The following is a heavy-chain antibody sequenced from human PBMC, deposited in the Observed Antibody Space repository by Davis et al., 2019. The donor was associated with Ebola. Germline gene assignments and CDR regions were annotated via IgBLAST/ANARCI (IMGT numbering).Heavy chain of an antibody. J-gene: IGHJ4*02. CDR2: INPNTGGT. V-gene: IGHV1-2*02. D-gene: IGHD6-19*01. CDR1: GYTFTGYY. Sequence: ASVKVSCKASGYTFTGYYLHWVRQAPGQGLEWMGWINPNTGGTNYAQKFQGRVTMTRDTSISTAYMELRSLRSDDTAVYYCAIAVAGINPFDYWGQGTLVTVSS. CDR3: AIAVAGINPFDY.